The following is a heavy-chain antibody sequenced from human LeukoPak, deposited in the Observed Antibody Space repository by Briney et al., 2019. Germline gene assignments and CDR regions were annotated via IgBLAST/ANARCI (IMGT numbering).Heavy chain of an antibody. Sequence: PGGSLRLSCAVSGFTFSSYAMSWVRQAPGKGLEWVSGISGSGLSTYYADSVKGRFTISRDNSKNTLSLQMNSLRAEDTAIYYCAKNGDRGAYCSGGTCYPYYYYYMDVWGKGTTVTISS. D-gene: IGHD2-15*01. J-gene: IGHJ6*03. CDR2: ISGSGLST. V-gene: IGHV3-23*01. CDR1: GFTFSSYA. CDR3: AKNGDRGAYCSGGTCYPYYYYYMDV.